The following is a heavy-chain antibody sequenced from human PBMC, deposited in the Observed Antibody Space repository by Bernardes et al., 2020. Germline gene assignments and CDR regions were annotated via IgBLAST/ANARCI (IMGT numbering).Heavy chain of an antibody. D-gene: IGHD6-19*01. V-gene: IGHV1-8*01. CDR1: GYTFSDYD. CDR2: MNPKSGNT. J-gene: IGHJ4*02. Sequence: ASVKVSCKASGYTFSDYDINWVRQAPGQGLEWMGWMNPKSGNTRYAQRFQGRVTMTRDTSVNTAYMELSGLTSDDTAIFFCAQGAVAARMKDHYWGQGTLVTVSS. CDR3: AQGAVAARMKDHY.